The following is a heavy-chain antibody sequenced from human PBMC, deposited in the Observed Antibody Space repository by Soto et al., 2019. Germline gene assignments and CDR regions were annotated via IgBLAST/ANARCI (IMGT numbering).Heavy chain of an antibody. Sequence: GGSLRLSCAASGFTFSTYAMSWVRQAPGKGLEWVSTISGSSGSTYYADSVKGRFTVSRDSSKNTLFLQMNSLRAEDTAVYYCAKLGGDIVVVAAISPYYYYNMDVWGKGTTVTVSS. V-gene: IGHV3-23*01. CDR1: GFTFSTYA. J-gene: IGHJ6*03. CDR3: AKLGGDIVVVAAISPYYYYNMDV. CDR2: ISGSSGST. D-gene: IGHD2-2*01.